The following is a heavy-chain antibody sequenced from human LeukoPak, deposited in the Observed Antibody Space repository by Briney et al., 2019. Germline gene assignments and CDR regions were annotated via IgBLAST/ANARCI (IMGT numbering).Heavy chain of an antibody. V-gene: IGHV3-33*01. CDR2: IWYDGSNK. Sequence: PGRSLRLPCAASGFTFSGHGMHWVRQAPGKGLEWVAVIWYDGSNKYYTDSVKGRFTISRDNSKNTLFLQMNSLRAEDTAVYYCARQVGSTRYYFDSWGQGILVTVSS. CDR3: ARQVGSTRYYFDS. J-gene: IGHJ4*02. CDR1: GFTFSGHG. D-gene: IGHD1-26*01.